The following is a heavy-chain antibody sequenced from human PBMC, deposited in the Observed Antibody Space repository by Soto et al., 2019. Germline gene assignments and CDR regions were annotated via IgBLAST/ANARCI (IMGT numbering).Heavy chain of an antibody. J-gene: IGHJ6*03. CDR3: ARRVGSGSYYQREGYYYYMDV. Sequence: GESLKISCKGSGYSFTSYWIGWVRQMPGKGLEWMGIIYPGDSDTRYSPSFQGQVTISADKSISTAYLQWSSLKASDTAMYYCARRVGSGSYYQREGYYYYMDVWGKGTTVTVSS. CDR2: IYPGDSDT. CDR1: GYSFTSYW. V-gene: IGHV5-51*01. D-gene: IGHD3-10*01.